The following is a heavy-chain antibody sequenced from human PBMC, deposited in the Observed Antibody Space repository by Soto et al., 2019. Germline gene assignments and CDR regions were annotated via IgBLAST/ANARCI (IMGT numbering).Heavy chain of an antibody. CDR1: GDSISINNNY. V-gene: IGHV4-30-4*01. D-gene: IGHD5-18*01. CDR2: ISYSGTT. CDR3: ARGRGYSYGLDP. Sequence: QVQLQESGPGLVKPSQTLSLTCTVSGDSISINNNYWSWIRQPPGEGLEWIGLISYSGTTSYSPSLKSRVATSLDTTKTQCSLSLSPVTAADTAEYYGARGRGYSYGLDPWGQGTLVTVSS. J-gene: IGHJ5*02.